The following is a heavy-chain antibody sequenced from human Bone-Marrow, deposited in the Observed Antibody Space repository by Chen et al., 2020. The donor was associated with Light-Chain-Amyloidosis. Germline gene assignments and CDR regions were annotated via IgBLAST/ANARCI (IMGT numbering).Heavy chain of an antibody. J-gene: IGHJ4*02. CDR3: ARRRDGYNFDY. Sequence: EVQLAQSGPEVKTPGESLKISCKGSGNNFPNYWIGWVRQMPGKGLEWMGVIYPGDSDARYSPSFQGQVTISADKSITTAYLQWRSLKASDTAMYYCARRRDGYNFDYWGQGTLVTVSS. V-gene: IGHV5-51*01. CDR1: GNNFPNYW. CDR2: IYPGDSDA. D-gene: IGHD5-12*01.